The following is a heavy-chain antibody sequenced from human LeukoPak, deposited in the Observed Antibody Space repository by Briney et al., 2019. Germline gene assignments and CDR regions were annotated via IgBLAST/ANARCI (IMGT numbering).Heavy chain of an antibody. CDR2: IYYSGST. CDR1: GGSINSSTYY. J-gene: IGHJ4*02. V-gene: IGHV4-39*07. D-gene: IGHD6-13*01. CDR3: ARANWGAAKQ. Sequence: SETLSLPCTVCGGSINSSTYYWGWIRQPPGKGLEWIGSIYYSGSTYYNPSLKSRVTISVDTSKNQFSLKLSSVTAADTAVYYCARANWGAAKQWGQGTLVTVSS.